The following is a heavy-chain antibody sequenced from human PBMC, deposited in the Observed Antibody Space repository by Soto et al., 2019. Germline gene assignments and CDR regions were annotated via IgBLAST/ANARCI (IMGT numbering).Heavy chain of an antibody. CDR1: GFPFSNFG. Sequence: QVQLVQSGGGVVQPGRSLRLSCAASGFPFSNFGMYWVRQAPGKGLEWLASISYDGSNKYYVDAVKGRFTISRDNSKNTLYLQLNTLRADDTAVYYCAKLHCSGTSWYKAVLYDALDVWGQGTMVTVSS. V-gene: IGHV3-30*18. J-gene: IGHJ3*01. D-gene: IGHD2-2*02. CDR2: ISYDGSNK. CDR3: AKLHCSGTSWYKAVLYDALDV.